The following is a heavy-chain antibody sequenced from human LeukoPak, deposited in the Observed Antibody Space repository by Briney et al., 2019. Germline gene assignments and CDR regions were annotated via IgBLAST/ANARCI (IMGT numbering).Heavy chain of an antibody. CDR1: GFTFSGSA. CDR2: ISSSSSYI. D-gene: IGHD4-17*01. CDR3: ARDKYGDYVIDY. J-gene: IGHJ4*02. V-gene: IGHV3-21*01. Sequence: GGSLRLSCAASGFTFSGSAMHWVRQAPGKGLEWVSSISSSSSYIYYADSVKGRFTISRDNAKNSLYLQMNSLRAEDTAVYYCARDKYGDYVIDYWGQGTLVTVSS.